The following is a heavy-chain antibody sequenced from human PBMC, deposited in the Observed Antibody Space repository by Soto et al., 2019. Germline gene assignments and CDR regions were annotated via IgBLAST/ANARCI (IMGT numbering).Heavy chain of an antibody. CDR1: GFTFSSYE. V-gene: IGHV3-48*03. CDR2: ISSSGSTI. Sequence: EVQLVESGGGLVQPGGSLRLSCAASGFTFSSYEMNWVRQAPGKGLEWVSYISSSGSTIYYADSVKGRFTISRDNAKNSLYLQMNSLRAEDTAVYYCARELGYSNYYYGMDVWGQGTTVTVSS. CDR3: ARELGYSNYYYGMDV. D-gene: IGHD4-4*01. J-gene: IGHJ6*02.